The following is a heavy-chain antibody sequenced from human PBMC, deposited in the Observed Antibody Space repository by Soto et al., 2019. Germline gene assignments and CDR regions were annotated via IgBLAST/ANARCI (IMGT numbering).Heavy chain of an antibody. CDR3: AKDWGPVYCNSPGCSDKRFDY. D-gene: IGHD2-2*01. J-gene: IGHJ4*02. CDR2: ISYDGDNE. V-gene: IGHV3-30*18. CDR1: GFSFSNYA. Sequence: QVQLVESGGGVVQPGRSLRLSCAASGFSFSNYAMHWVRQAPGKGLEWLAIISYDGDNEYYADSVRGRFTISRDNSKNTLYLQTNNLRHEDTAVYYCAKDWGPVYCNSPGCSDKRFDYWGQGTLVTVSS.